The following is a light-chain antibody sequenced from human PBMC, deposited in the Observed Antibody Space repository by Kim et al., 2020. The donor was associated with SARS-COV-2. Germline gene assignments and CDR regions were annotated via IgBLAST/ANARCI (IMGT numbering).Light chain of an antibody. CDR1: QSLLYSATKKNY. V-gene: IGKV4-1*01. CDR2: WAS. Sequence: ATINCTSSQSLLYSATKKNYLAWYQQIRGHPPKFLLYWASTRETVVPDRFTGRGSGTDFTLTITGLRPEDVAVYYCQQYFTTPLTFGGGTKVDIK. CDR3: QQYFTTPLT. J-gene: IGKJ4*01.